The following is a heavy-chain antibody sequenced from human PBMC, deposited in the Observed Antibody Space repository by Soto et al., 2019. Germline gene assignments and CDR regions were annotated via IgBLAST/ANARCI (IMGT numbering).Heavy chain of an antibody. V-gene: IGHV1-3*01. CDR3: AGAIERLRMYHWFDP. CDR2: INAGNGNT. J-gene: IGHJ5*02. D-gene: IGHD1-1*01. Sequence: QVQLVQSGAEVKKPGASVKVSCKASGYTFTSYAMHWVRQAPGQRLEWMGWINAGNGNTKYSQKFQGRVTITRDTTGSPAHMEVSSLRSEDTAVDYRAGAIERLRMYHWFDPWGQGTLVTVSS. CDR1: GYTFTSYA.